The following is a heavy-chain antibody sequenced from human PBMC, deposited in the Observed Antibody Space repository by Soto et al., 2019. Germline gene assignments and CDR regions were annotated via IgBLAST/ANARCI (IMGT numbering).Heavy chain of an antibody. CDR3: ARGPSTDKVAY. J-gene: IGHJ4*02. Sequence: SETLSLRWSVSGGSISSPDGWSWIRQPPGRGLEWIGHIYNGGSTYSSPSLESRVTLSLDTSKNQFSLRLSSVTAAYTSVYYCARGPSTDKVAYWGQGTLVTVSS. D-gene: IGHD2-2*01. CDR1: GGSISSPDG. CDR2: IYNGGST. V-gene: IGHV4-30-4*01.